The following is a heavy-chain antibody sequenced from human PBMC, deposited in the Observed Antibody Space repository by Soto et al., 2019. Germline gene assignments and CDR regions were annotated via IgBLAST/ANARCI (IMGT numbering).Heavy chain of an antibody. V-gene: IGHV3-74*01. D-gene: IGHD3-3*01. CDR2: INSDGSST. CDR3: ARDSYDFWSGYVMNHMDV. Sequence: GGSLRLSCAASGFTFSSYWMHWVRQAPGKGLVWVSRINSDGSSTSYADSVKGRFTISRDNAKNTLYLQMNSLRAEDTAVYYCARDSYDFWSGYVMNHMDVWGKGTTVTVSS. J-gene: IGHJ6*03. CDR1: GFTFSSYW.